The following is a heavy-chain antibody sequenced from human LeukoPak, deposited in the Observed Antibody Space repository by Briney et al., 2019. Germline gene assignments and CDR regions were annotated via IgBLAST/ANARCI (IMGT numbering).Heavy chain of an antibody. V-gene: IGHV4-59*01. Sequence: PSETLSLTCTVSGDSISSYYWSWLRQPPGKGLERIGYIYYSGSTNYNPSLTSRVTISLDTSKNQFSLKLISVTAADTAVYYCARALYSSGHLDYWGQGTLVTVSS. D-gene: IGHD6-19*01. J-gene: IGHJ4*02. CDR3: ARALYSSGHLDY. CDR1: GDSISSYY. CDR2: IYYSGST.